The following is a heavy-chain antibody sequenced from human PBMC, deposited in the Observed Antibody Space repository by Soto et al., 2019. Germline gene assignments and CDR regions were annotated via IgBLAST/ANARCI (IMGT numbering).Heavy chain of an antibody. CDR1: GYSFTSYW. CDR2: IYPGDSDT. V-gene: IGHV5-51*01. Sequence: GESLKISCKGSGYSFTSYWIGWVRQMPGKGLEWMGIIYPGDSDTRYSPSFQGRVTISADKSKNQFSLNLRSVTAADTAVYYCARVPFCNSNCYANSFDHWGQGTLVTVSS. J-gene: IGHJ4*02. D-gene: IGHD2-2*01. CDR3: ARVPFCNSNCYANSFDH.